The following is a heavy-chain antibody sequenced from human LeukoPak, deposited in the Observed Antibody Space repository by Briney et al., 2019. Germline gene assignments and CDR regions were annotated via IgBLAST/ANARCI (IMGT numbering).Heavy chain of an antibody. V-gene: IGHV4-39*02. D-gene: IGHD2-15*01. J-gene: IGHJ5*02. Sequence: SETLSLTCTVSGGSISSSSYYWGGIRQPPGKGLEWIGSIYYSWSTYYNPSLKSRVTISVDTSKNQFSLKLSSVTAADTAVYYCAREIVVVVAATVGRWFDPWGQGTLVTVSS. CDR3: AREIVVVVAATVGRWFDP. CDR1: GGSISSSSYY. CDR2: IYYSWST.